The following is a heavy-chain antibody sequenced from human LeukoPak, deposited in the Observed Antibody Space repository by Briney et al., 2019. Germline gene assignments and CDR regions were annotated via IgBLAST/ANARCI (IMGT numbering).Heavy chain of an antibody. CDR3: AIMHGYYDGSGYWVQ. J-gene: IGHJ4*02. V-gene: IGHV3-23*01. Sequence: GGSLRLSCAXSGXTFGSYGMSWVRQAPGKGLEGVSFISPSGDRTSNADSVEGRFTISRDNPRDTLYLQMNSLRDEDTAGYYCAIMHGYYDGSGYWVQWGQGTLVTVSS. CDR2: ISPSGDRT. D-gene: IGHD3-22*01. CDR1: GXTFGSYG.